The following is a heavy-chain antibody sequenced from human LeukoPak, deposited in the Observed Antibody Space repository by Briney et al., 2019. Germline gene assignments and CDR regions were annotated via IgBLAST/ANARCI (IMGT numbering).Heavy chain of an antibody. CDR3: AKDPNGNGWYEGVFDY. D-gene: IGHD6-19*01. CDR1: GFTFSNYG. J-gene: IGHJ4*02. V-gene: IGHV3-30*18. Sequence: GGSLRLSCAASGFTFSNYGMHWVRQAPGKGLEWVAVISYDGSNKYYADSVKSRFTISRDNSENTLYLQMNSLRAEDTAVYYCAKDPNGNGWYEGVFDYWGQGTLVTVSS. CDR2: ISYDGSNK.